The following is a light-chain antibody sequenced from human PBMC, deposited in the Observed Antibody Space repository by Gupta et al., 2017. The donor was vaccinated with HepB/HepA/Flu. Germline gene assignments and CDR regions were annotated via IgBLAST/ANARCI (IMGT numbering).Light chain of an antibody. V-gene: IGLV1-44*01. J-gene: IGLJ3*02. CDR2: SSY. CDR3: ASWDDRLDVWV. Sequence: QSVLTQPPSASGTPGHRVTISCSGGSSNLGNNPVSWYQQLPGTAPKLLIYSSYQRPSGVPDRFSASKSGTSASLAISGLQSEDEADYYCASWDDRLDVWVFGGGTNLTVL. CDR1: SSNLGNNP.